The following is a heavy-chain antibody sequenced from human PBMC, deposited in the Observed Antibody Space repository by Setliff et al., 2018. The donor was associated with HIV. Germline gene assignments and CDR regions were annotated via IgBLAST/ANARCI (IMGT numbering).Heavy chain of an antibody. J-gene: IGHJ4*02. CDR1: GFTFSGYS. CDR3: ARAVTNWNVDGYYFDY. CDR2: ISSSSSYI. V-gene: IGHV3-21*01. D-gene: IGHD1-20*01. Sequence: GGSLRLSCAASGFTFSGYSMHWVRQAPGKGLEWVSCISSSSSYIYYADSVKGRFTISRDNAKNSLYLQMNSLRAEDTAVYYCARAVTNWNVDGYYFDYWGQGTLVTVSS.